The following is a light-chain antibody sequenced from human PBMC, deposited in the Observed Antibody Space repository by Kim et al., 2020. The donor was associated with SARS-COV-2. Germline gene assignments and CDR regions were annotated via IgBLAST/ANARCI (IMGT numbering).Light chain of an antibody. V-gene: IGLV2-8*01. CDR3: SSYAGSNNPL. CDR2: EVS. J-gene: IGLJ3*02. Sequence: GQSVTISCTGTSSDVGGYNYVSWYQQHPGKAPKLMIYEVSKRPSGVPDRFSGSKSGNTASLTVPGLQAEDEADYYCSSYAGSNNPLFGGGTQLTVL. CDR1: SSDVGGYNY.